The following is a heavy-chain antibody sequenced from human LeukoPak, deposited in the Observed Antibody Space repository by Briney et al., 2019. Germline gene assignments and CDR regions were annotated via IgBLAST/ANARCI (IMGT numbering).Heavy chain of an antibody. CDR1: GFSFSTYA. J-gene: IGHJ6*02. CDR2: IWHDASHT. CDR3: ARGRGLWSGRTYYYYGMDV. V-gene: IGHV3-33*01. Sequence: GGSLRLSCAASGFSFSTYAMHWVRQAPGKGLEWVALIWHDASHTFYTDSVKGRFTISRDNAKNSLYLQMNSLRAEDTAVYYCARGRGLWSGRTYYYYGMDVWGQGTTVTVSS. D-gene: IGHD3-3*01.